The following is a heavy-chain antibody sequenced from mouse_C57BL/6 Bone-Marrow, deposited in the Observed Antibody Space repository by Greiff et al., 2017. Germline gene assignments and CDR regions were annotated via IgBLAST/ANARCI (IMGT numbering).Heavy chain of an antibody. D-gene: IGHD2-1*01. V-gene: IGHV1-50*01. CDR1: GYTFTSYW. Sequence: QVQLQQPGAELVKPGASVKLSCKASGYTFTSYWMQWVNQRPGQGLEWIGEIDPCDSYTNYNQKFKGKATFTVDTSSSTAYMQLSSLTSADSAVYYCARGGNSTPFDYWGQGTTLTVSS. J-gene: IGHJ2*01. CDR3: ARGGNSTPFDY. CDR2: IDPCDSYT.